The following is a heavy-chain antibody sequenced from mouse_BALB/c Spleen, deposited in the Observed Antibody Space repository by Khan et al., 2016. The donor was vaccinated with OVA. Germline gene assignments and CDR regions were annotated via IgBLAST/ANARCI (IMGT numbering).Heavy chain of an antibody. V-gene: IGHV1-7*01. Sequence: QMQLEESGAELAKPGASVKMSCKASGYTFINYWILWVKQRPGQGLEWIGYINPSTGYTEYNQNFKDKATLTADKSPSTAYMQLSSLTSEESADYYCAKRGLRWDFDYWGQGTTLTVSS. CDR2: INPSTGYT. J-gene: IGHJ2*01. D-gene: IGHD1-1*01. CDR3: AKRGLRWDFDY. CDR1: GYTFINYW.